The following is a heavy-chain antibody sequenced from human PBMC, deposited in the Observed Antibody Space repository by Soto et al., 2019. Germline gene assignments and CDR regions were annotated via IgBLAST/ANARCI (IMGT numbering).Heavy chain of an antibody. CDR2: ISWNSGSI. J-gene: IGHJ5*02. CDR1: GFTFDDYA. V-gene: IGHV3-9*01. CDR3: AKSTVAGTYH. Sequence: EVQLVESGGGLVQPGRSLRLSCAASGFTFDDYAMHWVRQAPGKGLEWVSGISWNSGSIDYADSVKGRFTISRDNAKNTLYLQMNSLRAEDTALYYCAKSTVAGTYHWGQGTLVTVSS. D-gene: IGHD6-19*01.